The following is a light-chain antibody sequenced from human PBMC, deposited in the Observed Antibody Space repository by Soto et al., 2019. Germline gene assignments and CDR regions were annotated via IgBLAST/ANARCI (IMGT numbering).Light chain of an antibody. V-gene: IGLV2-14*01. CDR2: DVT. CDR3: SSYTSSSTPYV. CDR1: SSDVGGYNY. Sequence: QPGLTEPASGSGSPAQSLTISCTGTSSDVGGYNYVSWYQQHPVKAPKLMIYDVTNRPSGVSDRFSGSKSGNTASLTISGLQAEDEADYYCSSYTSSSTPYVFGTGTKVTLL. J-gene: IGLJ1*01.